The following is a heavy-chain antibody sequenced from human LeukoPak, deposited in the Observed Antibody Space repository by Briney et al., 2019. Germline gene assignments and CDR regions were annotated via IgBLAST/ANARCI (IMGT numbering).Heavy chain of an antibody. CDR1: GFPFSSYW. J-gene: IGHJ4*02. CDR2: INQDGSEK. CDR3: AKEILRSTSDDY. Sequence: GGSLRLSCAASGFPFSSYWMSWVRQAPGKGLEWVANINQDGSEKYYADSVKGRFTISRDNSKNTLYLQMNSLRAEDTAVYYCAKEILRSTSDDYWGQGTLVTVSS. V-gene: IGHV3-7*03. D-gene: IGHD2-2*01.